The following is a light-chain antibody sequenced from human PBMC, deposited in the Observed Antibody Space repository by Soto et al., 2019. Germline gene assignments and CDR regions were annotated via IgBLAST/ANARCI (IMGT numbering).Light chain of an antibody. Sequence: HSALTQPASVSGSPGQSITISCTGTSSDVGGYNYVSWYQQHPGKAPKLLIYEVSYRPSGVSNRFSGSKSGKRASLTISGLQAEDEADYYCSSYRSSTTTYVFGTGTKVTVL. CDR1: SSDVGGYNY. CDR3: SSYRSSTTTYV. J-gene: IGLJ1*01. CDR2: EVS. V-gene: IGLV2-14*01.